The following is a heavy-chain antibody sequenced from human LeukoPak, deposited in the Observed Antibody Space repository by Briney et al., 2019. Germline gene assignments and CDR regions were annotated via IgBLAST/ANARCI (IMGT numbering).Heavy chain of an antibody. Sequence: GGSLRLSCVASGFTFSNNWMHWVRQAPGKGLVWVSRINTDGSSTTYADSVKGRFTISRDNAKNTLYLQMNSLRAEDTAVYYCYTSAGYWGQGTLVTASS. CDR2: INTDGSST. D-gene: IGHD1-14*01. V-gene: IGHV3-74*01. CDR3: YTSAGY. J-gene: IGHJ4*02. CDR1: GFTFSNNW.